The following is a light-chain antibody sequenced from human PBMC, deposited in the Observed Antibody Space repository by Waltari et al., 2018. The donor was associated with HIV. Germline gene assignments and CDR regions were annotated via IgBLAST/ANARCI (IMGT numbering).Light chain of an antibody. CDR2: AAS. J-gene: IGKJ1*01. CDR1: QSISSY. CDR3: QQSYSTPRT. V-gene: IGKV1-39*01. Sequence: DIQMTQSPSSLSASVGDRVTITCRASQSISSYLNWYQQKPGKAPKLLIYAASSLQSGVPSMFSGSGSGTDVTLTISSLQPEDFATYYCQQSYSTPRTFGQGTKVEIK.